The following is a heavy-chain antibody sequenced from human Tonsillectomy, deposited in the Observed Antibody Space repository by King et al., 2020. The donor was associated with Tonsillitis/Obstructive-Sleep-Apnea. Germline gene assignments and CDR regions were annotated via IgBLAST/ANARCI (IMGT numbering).Heavy chain of an antibody. Sequence: QLVQSGAEVKKPGASVKVSCKASGYTFTDYYMHWVRQAPGQGLEWMGWINPNSGCTDSAQKFRGRVTMTRDTSISTAYMELSSLTSDDTAVYYCARGPRGYSYGSVDYWGQGTLVTVSS. V-gene: IGHV1-2*02. J-gene: IGHJ4*02. CDR3: ARGPRGYSYGSVDY. CDR2: INPNSGCT. D-gene: IGHD5-18*01. CDR1: GYTFTDYY.